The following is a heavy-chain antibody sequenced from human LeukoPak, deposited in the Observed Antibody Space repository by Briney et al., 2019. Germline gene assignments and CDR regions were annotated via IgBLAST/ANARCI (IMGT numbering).Heavy chain of an antibody. CDR2: IYYSGIT. D-gene: IGHD2/OR15-2a*01. CDR1: GGSISSSSYF. J-gene: IGHJ3*02. V-gene: IGHV4-39*01. CDR3: ARPLDTTFFNAFDI. Sequence: SETLSLTCTVSGGSISSSSYFWGWIRQPPGKGLEWIGSIYYSGITFYNPSLKSRIAISVDTSKNQFSLKLTSVTAADTAVYYCARPLDTTFFNAFDIWGQGTMVTVSS.